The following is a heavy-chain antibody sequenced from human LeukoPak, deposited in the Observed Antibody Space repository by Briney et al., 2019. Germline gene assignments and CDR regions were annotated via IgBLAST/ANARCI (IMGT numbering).Heavy chain of an antibody. Sequence: GASVKVSCKASGYTFTGYYMHWVRQAPGQRLEWMGWINPNSGGTNYAQKFQGRVTMTRDTSISTAYMELSSLRSDDTAVYYCARANYGDYGGAYFDYWGQGTLVTVSS. V-gene: IGHV1-2*02. CDR3: ARANYGDYGGAYFDY. CDR2: INPNSGGT. J-gene: IGHJ4*02. D-gene: IGHD4-17*01. CDR1: GYTFTGYY.